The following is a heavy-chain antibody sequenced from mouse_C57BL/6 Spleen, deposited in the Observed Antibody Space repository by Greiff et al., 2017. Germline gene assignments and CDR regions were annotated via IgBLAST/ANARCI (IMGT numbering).Heavy chain of an antibody. CDR3: ARHAVGGAMDY. CDR1: GFTFSSYG. CDR2: ISSGGSYT. D-gene: IGHD1-1*01. J-gene: IGHJ4*01. Sequence: EVKLMESGGDLVKPGGSLKLSCAASGFTFSSYGMSWVRQTPDKRLEWVATISSGGSYTYYPDSVKGRFTISRDNAKNTLYLQMSSLKSEDTAMYYCARHAVGGAMDYWGQGTSVTVSS. V-gene: IGHV5-6*01.